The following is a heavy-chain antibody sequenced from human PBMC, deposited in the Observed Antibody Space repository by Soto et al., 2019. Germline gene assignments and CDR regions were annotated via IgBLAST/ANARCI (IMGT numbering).Heavy chain of an antibody. CDR2: ISGNGGDA. Sequence: PGGSVRLSCAASGFPFSHYAMSWVRQAPGEGLEGVSAISGNGGDASYADSVRGRFTISRDNSRDTLYLQMNSLRAADTAIYYCGKFLIAARPRGYFDLWGRGTLVTVSS. V-gene: IGHV3-23*01. J-gene: IGHJ2*01. CDR1: GFPFSHYA. D-gene: IGHD6-6*01. CDR3: GKFLIAARPRGYFDL.